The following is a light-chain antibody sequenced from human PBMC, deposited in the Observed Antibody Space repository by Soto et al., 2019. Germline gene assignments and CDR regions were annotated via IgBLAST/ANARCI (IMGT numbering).Light chain of an antibody. J-gene: IGKJ3*01. Sequence: DIQMTQSPSTLSASVGDRVTITCRASQSISVWLAWYQQKAGKAPNLLIYKASRLESGVPSRFSGSGSETEFTLTISGLQPGDSATYYCQHLNNYPPFTFGPGTKVDLE. CDR3: QHLNNYPPFT. CDR2: KAS. V-gene: IGKV1-5*03. CDR1: QSISVW.